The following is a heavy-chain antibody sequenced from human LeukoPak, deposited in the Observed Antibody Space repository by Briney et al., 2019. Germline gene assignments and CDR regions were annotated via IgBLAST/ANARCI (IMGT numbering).Heavy chain of an antibody. D-gene: IGHD3-9*01. V-gene: IGHV1-69*04. CDR2: IIPILGIA. CDR1: GGTFSSYA. CDR3: ARDYYDILTGYYNFDY. Sequence: SVKVSCKASGGTFSSYAISWVRQAPGQGLEWMGRIIPILGIANYAQKFQGRVIMTTDTSTSTAYMELRSLRSDDTAAYYCARDYYDILTGYYNFDYWGQGTLVTVSS. J-gene: IGHJ4*02.